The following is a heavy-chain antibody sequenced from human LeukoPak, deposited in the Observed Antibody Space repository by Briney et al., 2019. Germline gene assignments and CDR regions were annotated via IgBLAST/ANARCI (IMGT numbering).Heavy chain of an antibody. V-gene: IGHV3-30-3*01. D-gene: IGHD5-18*01. CDR2: ISYDARNK. J-gene: IGHJ4*02. CDR1: GFTFSSST. CDR3: ARDGGYSYGSYDY. Sequence: SGGSLRLSCAASGFTFSSSTMHWVRQAPGKGLEWVAGISYDARNKYYADSVKGRFTISRDNSRNTLYLQMNSLRAEDTAVYYCARDGGYSYGSYDYWGQGTLVTVSS.